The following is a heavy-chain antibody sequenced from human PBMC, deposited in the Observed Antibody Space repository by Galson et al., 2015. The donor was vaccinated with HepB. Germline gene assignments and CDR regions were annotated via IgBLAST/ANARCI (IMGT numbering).Heavy chain of an antibody. V-gene: IGHV6-1*01. D-gene: IGHD6-19*01. CDR3: VKGGRFGWYTPLDS. Sequence: CAISGDSVSNNNAAWNWIRLSPLRGLEWLGRTYYRAKWYSDYGVSVKGRFTISRDNSKNSLYLQMNSLRTDDSAFYYCVKGGRFGWYTPLDSWGQGTLVTVSS. CDR1: GDSVSNNNAA. CDR2: TYYRAKWYS. J-gene: IGHJ4*02.